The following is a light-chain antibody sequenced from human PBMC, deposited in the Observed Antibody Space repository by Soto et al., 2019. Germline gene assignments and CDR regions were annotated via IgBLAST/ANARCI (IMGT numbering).Light chain of an antibody. V-gene: IGLV2-14*01. Sequence: QSALTQPASVSGSPGQSITLSCTGTSSDVGGYNYVSWYQQHPGKAPKLMIYDVSNRPSGVSNRFSGSKSGNTASLTISGLQAEDEADYYCSSYTSSSTLEGVFGGGTKLTVL. J-gene: IGLJ2*01. CDR2: DVS. CDR1: SSDVGGYNY. CDR3: SSYTSSSTLEGV.